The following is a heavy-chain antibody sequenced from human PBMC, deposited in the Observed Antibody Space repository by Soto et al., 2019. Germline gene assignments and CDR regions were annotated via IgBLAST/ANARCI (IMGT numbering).Heavy chain of an antibody. V-gene: IGHV1-69*12. Sequence: QVQLVQSGAEVKKPGSSVKVSCKASGDSLSNHGISWVRQAPGQGLGWMGGITPVFGLSNYAQNFHGRLTSTANDTTTTPYMDPTSLRHADTAVYYGARGYYYSSAYYYNYWGQGTLVTVSS. J-gene: IGHJ4*02. CDR2: ITPVFGLS. CDR3: ARGYYYSSAYYYNY. CDR1: GDSLSNHG. D-gene: IGHD3-22*01.